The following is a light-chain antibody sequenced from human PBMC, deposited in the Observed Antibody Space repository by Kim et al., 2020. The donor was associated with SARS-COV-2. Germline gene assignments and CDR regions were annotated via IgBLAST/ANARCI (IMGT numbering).Light chain of an antibody. J-gene: IGLJ3*02. CDR2: QDS. CDR1: KLGDKY. Sequence: SVSPGQTASIPCSGDKLGDKYACWYQQKPGQSPVLVIYQDSKRPSGIPERFSGSNSGNTATLTISGTQAMDEADYYCQAWDSSTAVFGGGTQLTVL. V-gene: IGLV3-1*01. CDR3: QAWDSSTAV.